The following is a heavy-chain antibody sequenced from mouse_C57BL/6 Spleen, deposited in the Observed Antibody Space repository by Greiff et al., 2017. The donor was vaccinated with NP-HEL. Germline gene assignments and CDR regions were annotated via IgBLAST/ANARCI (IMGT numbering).Heavy chain of an antibody. V-gene: IGHV1-19*01. J-gene: IGHJ2*01. Sequence: VRLKQSGPVLVKPGASVKMSCKASGYTFTDYYMNWVKQSHGKSLEWIGVINPYNGGTSYNQKFKGKATLTVDKSSSTAYMELNSLTSEDSAVYYCARIYDGYSFDYWGQGTTLTVSS. CDR3: ARIYDGYSFDY. CDR1: GYTFTDYY. CDR2: INPYNGGT. D-gene: IGHD2-3*01.